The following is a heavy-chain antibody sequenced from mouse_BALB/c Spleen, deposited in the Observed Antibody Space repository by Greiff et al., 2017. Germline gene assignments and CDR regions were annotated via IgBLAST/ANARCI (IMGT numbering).Heavy chain of an antibody. CDR2: ISSGGGST. J-gene: IGHJ2*01. D-gene: IGHD1-2*01. CDR1: GFAFSSYD. CDR3: ARDGGGYYFDY. V-gene: IGHV5-12-1*01. Sequence: EVMLVESGGGLVKPGGSLKLSCAASGFAFSSYDMSWVRQTPEKRLEWVAYISSGGGSTYYPDTVKGRFTISRDNSQSILYLQMNTLRAEDSATYYCARDGGGYYFDYWGQGTTLTVSS.